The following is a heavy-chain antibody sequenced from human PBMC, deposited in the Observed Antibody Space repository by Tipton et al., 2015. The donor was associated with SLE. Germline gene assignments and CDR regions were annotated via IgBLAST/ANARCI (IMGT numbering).Heavy chain of an antibody. D-gene: IGHD3-10*01. CDR1: GGSISSNNYF. V-gene: IGHV4-39*07. Sequence: TLSLTCSVSGGSISSNNYFWGWIRQPPGKGLEWIGSIFNSGSANYSPSLKSRVTISVDTSKNQFSLKLTSVTAADTATYYCATQGVGITFGDFQHWGQGTLVTVPS. CDR3: ATQGVGITFGDFQH. CDR2: IFNSGSA. J-gene: IGHJ1*01.